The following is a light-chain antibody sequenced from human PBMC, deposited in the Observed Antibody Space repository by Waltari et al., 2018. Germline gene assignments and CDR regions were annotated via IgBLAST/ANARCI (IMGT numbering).Light chain of an antibody. Sequence: QSALTQTASVSGSPGQSLTISCTGTTSDVGGYNHVSWYQQQPGKAPKLLILEVTNRPSGISNRFSGSKSGNTASLTISGLQAEDEGEYYCSSFTTIGTLVVFGGGTKVTVL. CDR1: TSDVGGYNH. CDR2: EVT. V-gene: IGLV2-14*01. J-gene: IGLJ2*01. CDR3: SSFTTIGTLVV.